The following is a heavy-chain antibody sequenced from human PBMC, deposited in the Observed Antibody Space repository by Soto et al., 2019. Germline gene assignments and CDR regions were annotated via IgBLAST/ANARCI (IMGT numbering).Heavy chain of an antibody. CDR2: IYYSGST. CDR1: GGSISSYY. Sequence: QVQLQELGPGLVKPSETLSLTCTVSGGSISSYYWSWIRQPPGKGLEWIGYIYYSGSTNYNPSLTSRVTISVDTSKNQFSLKLSSVTAADTAVYYCARQVGGWAPWYFDYWGQGTLVTVSS. V-gene: IGHV4-59*08. D-gene: IGHD6-19*01. J-gene: IGHJ4*02. CDR3: ARQVGGWAPWYFDY.